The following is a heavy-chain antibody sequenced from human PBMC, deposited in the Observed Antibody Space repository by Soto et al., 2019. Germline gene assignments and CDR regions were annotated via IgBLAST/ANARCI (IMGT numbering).Heavy chain of an antibody. D-gene: IGHD5-18*01. Sequence: ASVKVSCKASGYTFTSYYMHWVRQAPGQGLEWMGIINPSGGSTSYAQKFQGRVTMTRDTSTSTVYMELSSLRSEDTAVYYCARDLTVRGYSYGFDYWGQGTXVTVSS. CDR3: ARDLTVRGYSYGFDY. J-gene: IGHJ4*02. CDR1: GYTFTSYY. CDR2: INPSGGST. V-gene: IGHV1-46*01.